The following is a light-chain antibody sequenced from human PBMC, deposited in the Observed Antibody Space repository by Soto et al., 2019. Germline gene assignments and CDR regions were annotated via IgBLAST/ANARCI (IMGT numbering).Light chain of an antibody. CDR1: QTVSSSY. Sequence: EIVLTQSPGTLSLSTGERATLSCRASQTVSSSYLAWYQQKPGQAPRLLIYAASNRATGIPARFSGSGPGTDFTLSISSLEPEDFAVYYCQQCSTSPWTFGQGTKVDI. J-gene: IGKJ1*01. CDR2: AAS. V-gene: IGKV3-20*01. CDR3: QQCSTSPWT.